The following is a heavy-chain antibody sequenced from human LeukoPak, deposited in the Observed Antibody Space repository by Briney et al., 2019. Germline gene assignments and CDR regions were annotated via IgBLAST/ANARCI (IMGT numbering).Heavy chain of an antibody. CDR3: GKLPQAGGDHYYIDV. Sequence: GGSVRLSCAASGFTFSAYGMTWVRQAPGKGLEWVSAIDGSGHYTYYPDSVKGQFTISRDNSKHTLFLQMNSLRAADTAVYYCGKLPQAGGDHYYIDVWGKGTTVTVSS. V-gene: IGHV3-23*01. J-gene: IGHJ6*03. CDR1: GFTFSAYG. CDR2: IDGSGHYT. D-gene: IGHD2-21*02.